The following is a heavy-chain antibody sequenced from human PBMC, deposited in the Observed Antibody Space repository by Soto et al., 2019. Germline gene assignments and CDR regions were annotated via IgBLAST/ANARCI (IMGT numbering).Heavy chain of an antibody. Sequence: ASVKVSCKASGYTFTGYYMHWVRQATGQGLEWMGWMNPNSGNTGYAQKFQGRVTMTRNTSISTAYMELSSLRSEDTAVYYCARGGAWGSGSYYPYLPYYYYYYGMDVWGQGTTVTVSS. CDR3: ARGGAWGSGSYYPYLPYYYYYYGMDV. J-gene: IGHJ6*02. CDR2: MNPNSGNT. V-gene: IGHV1-8*02. D-gene: IGHD3-10*01. CDR1: GYTFTGYY.